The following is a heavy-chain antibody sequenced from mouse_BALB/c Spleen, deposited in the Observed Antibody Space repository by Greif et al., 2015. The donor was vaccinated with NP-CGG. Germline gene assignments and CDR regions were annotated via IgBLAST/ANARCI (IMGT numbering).Heavy chain of an antibody. V-gene: IGHV1-54*01. CDR1: GYAFTNYL. Sequence: QVQLQQSGAELVRPGASVKVSCKASGYAFTNYLIEWVKQRPGQGLEWIGVINPGSGGTNYNEKFKGKATLTADKSSSTAYMQLSSLTSDDSAVYFCARLYDYDGGYFDVWGAGTTVTVSS. J-gene: IGHJ1*01. CDR3: ARLYDYDGGYFDV. D-gene: IGHD2-4*01. CDR2: INPGSGGT.